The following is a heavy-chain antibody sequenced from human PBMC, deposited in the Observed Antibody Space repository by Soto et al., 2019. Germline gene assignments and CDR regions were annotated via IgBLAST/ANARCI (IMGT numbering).Heavy chain of an antibody. CDR1: GFNVSSNY. J-gene: IGHJ3*02. D-gene: IGHD3-22*01. CDR3: ARDKTSYYDVSGIFDI. V-gene: IGHV3-53*01. CDR2: IYSGGRT. Sequence: GGSLRLSCAASGFNVSSNYMTWVRQAPGKGLEWVSVIYSGGRTYYADSVKGRFTISRDHSKNTLYLQINSLRVEDTAVYYCARDKTSYYDVSGIFDIWGQGTMVT.